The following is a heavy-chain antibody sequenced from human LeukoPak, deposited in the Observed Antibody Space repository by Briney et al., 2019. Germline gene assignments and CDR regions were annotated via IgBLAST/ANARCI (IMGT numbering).Heavy chain of an antibody. CDR1: GFTFSSYG. D-gene: IGHD3-10*01. CDR3: AKAHYGSGSYNFDY. Sequence: GGSLRLSCAASGFTFSSYGMSWVRQAPGKGLEWVSAISGSGGSTYYADSVKGRFTISRDNSKNTLYLQMNSLRAEDTAVYYCAKAHYGSGSYNFDYWGQGTLVTVSS. CDR2: ISGSGGST. J-gene: IGHJ4*02. V-gene: IGHV3-23*01.